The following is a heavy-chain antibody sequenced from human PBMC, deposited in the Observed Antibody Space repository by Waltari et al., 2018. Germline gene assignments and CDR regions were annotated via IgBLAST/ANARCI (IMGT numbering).Heavy chain of an antibody. CDR3: ARANGVIVGATGDFDY. D-gene: IGHD1-26*01. CDR2: ISSSGDSL. V-gene: IGHV3-21*01. J-gene: IGHJ4*02. Sequence: GKGLEWVSSISSSGDSLYYGDSVRGRVTISRDNAKNSVSLHMNSLRAEDTAVYYCARANGVIVGATGDFDYWGQGTLVTVSS.